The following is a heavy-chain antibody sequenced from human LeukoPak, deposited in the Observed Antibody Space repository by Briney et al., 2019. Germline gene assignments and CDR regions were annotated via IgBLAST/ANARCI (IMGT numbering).Heavy chain of an antibody. J-gene: IGHJ6*03. Sequence: GGSLRLSCAASGFTFNSYSMNWVRQAPGKGLEWVSSISSSSSYIYYADSVKGRFTISRDNAKNSLYLQMNSLRAEDTAVYYCARDFRLVGSQYYYYYMDVWGKGTTVTVSS. CDR2: ISSSSSYI. D-gene: IGHD6-19*01. CDR1: GFTFNSYS. V-gene: IGHV3-21*01. CDR3: ARDFRLVGSQYYYYYMDV.